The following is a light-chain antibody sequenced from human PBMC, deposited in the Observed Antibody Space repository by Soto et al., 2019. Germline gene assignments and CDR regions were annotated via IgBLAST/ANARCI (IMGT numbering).Light chain of an antibody. CDR1: SSDVGAYNY. J-gene: IGLJ2*01. CDR2: EVS. V-gene: IGLV2-8*01. CDR3: SSYAGYNNIMV. Sequence: QSALTQPPSASGSPGQSVTISCTGTSSDVGAYNYASWYQQHPGKAPKFIIYEVSKRPSGVPDRFSGSNSGNTASLTVSGLQAEDEADYYCSSYAGYNNIMVLGGGTQVTV.